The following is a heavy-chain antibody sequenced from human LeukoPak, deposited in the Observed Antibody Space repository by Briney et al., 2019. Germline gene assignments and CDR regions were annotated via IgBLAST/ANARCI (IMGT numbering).Heavy chain of an antibody. CDR1: GSTFSNYA. CDR3: ARAYYHGSGSYYFFDY. V-gene: IGHV1-69*13. D-gene: IGHD3-10*01. CDR2: IIPFFGTT. Sequence: GASVKVSCKTSGSTFSNYAFGWVRQAPGQGLEWMGSIIPFFGTTDYAQKFQGRVTITADESTNTAYMELSSLRSEDTAVYYCARAYYHGSGSYYFFDYWGQGTLVTVSS. J-gene: IGHJ4*02.